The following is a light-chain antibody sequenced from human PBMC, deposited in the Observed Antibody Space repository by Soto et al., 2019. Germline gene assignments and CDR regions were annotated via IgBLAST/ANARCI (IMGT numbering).Light chain of an antibody. CDR1: SSNIGSNY. Sequence: QSVLTQPPSVSGTPGQTVSISCSGRSSNIGSNYVYWYQQLLGTAPRLLMYRADQRPSGVPDRFSGSKSGTSASLAIGGLRSEDEADYYCAAWDDTLSGLVFGGGTKVTVL. CDR3: AAWDDTLSGLV. J-gene: IGLJ2*01. CDR2: RAD. V-gene: IGLV1-47*01.